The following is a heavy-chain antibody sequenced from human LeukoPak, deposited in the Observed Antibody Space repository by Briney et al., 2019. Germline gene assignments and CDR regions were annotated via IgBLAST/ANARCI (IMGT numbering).Heavy chain of an antibody. CDR2: INWNGGST. J-gene: IGHJ4*02. CDR3: ARNYGSGKHYNLDY. D-gene: IGHD3-10*01. V-gene: IGHV3-20*04. CDR1: GFPFEDYC. Sequence: GGSLRLSCAASGFPFEDYCLSWVRQAPGKGLEWVSGINWNGGSTGYAESVKGRFTISRDNAKNSLYLQMNSLRAEDTALYYCARNYGSGKHYNLDYWGQGTLVTVSS.